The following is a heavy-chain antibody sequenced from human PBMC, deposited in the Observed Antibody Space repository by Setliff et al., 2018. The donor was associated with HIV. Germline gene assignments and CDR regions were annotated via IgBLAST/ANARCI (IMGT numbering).Heavy chain of an antibody. CDR3: ARGRCRYCSGGSRRPYYYYGMDV. CDR1: GGSISSSTYY. J-gene: IGHJ6*02. Sequence: SETLSLTCTVSGGSISSSTYYWGWIRQPPGKGLEWVGSIYFSGSTYYNPSLKSRVTMSVDTSKSQFSLKVSSVTAADTAVYYCARGRCRYCSGGSRRPYYYYGMDVWGQGTTVTVSS. D-gene: IGHD2-15*01. V-gene: IGHV4-39*01. CDR2: IYFSGST.